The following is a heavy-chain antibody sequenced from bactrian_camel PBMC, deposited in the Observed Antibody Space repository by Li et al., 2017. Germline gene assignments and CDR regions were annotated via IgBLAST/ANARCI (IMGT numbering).Heavy chain of an antibody. CDR1: GFESARYC. CDR3: AADGGLLAKMCGQ. J-gene: IGHJ4*01. CDR2: IDSDGST. D-gene: IGHD4*01. Sequence: HVQLVESGGGSVQVGGSLRLSCAASGFESARYCLAWFRQVPGRERDKVATIDSDGSTTYSDSVKGRFTISHDAAKNTLYLQMDDLQPEDTARYYCAADGGLLAKMCGQWGQGTQVTVS. V-gene: IGHV3S53*01.